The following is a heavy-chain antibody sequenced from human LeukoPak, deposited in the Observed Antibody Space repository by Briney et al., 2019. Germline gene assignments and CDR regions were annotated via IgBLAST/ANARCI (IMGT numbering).Heavy chain of an antibody. V-gene: IGHV3-48*03. Sequence: GGSLRLSCTASGFTFSSYEMNWVRQAPGKGLEWVSDISSSGSSTSYADSVKGRFTISRDNAKNSLYLQMKSLRVEDTAVYYCARDETGYWGQGTLVTVSS. CDR1: GFTFSSYE. CDR3: ARDETGY. CDR2: ISSSGSST. D-gene: IGHD3-9*01. J-gene: IGHJ4*02.